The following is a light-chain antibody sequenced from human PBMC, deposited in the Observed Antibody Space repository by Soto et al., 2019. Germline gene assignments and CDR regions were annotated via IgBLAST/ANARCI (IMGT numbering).Light chain of an antibody. CDR3: QQRSNWPRT. CDR1: QSVSSY. Sequence: EIVLTQSPATLSLSPGERATLSCRASQSVSSYLAWYQQKPGQAPRLLIYDASNRATGIPARFSGRGSRTDVTLTISSLEPEDFAVYYCQQRSNWPRTFCQGTKVEIK. V-gene: IGKV3-11*01. CDR2: DAS. J-gene: IGKJ1*01.